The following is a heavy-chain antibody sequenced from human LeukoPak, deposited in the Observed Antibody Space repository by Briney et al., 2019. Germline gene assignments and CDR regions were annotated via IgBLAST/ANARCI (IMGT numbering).Heavy chain of an antibody. V-gene: IGHV3-23*01. Sequence: SGGSLRLSCAASGFTFRSYAMSWVRQAPGKGLEWVSAISGSGGSTDYADSAKGRFTISRDNSKNTLYMQMNSLRAEDTAVYYCASYDSSGYYHYFDYWGQGTLVTVSS. CDR2: ISGSGGST. CDR3: ASYDSSGYYHYFDY. J-gene: IGHJ4*02. D-gene: IGHD3-22*01. CDR1: GFTFRSYA.